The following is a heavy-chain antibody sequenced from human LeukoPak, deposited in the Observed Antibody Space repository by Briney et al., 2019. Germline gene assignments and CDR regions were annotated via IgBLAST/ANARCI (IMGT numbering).Heavy chain of an antibody. J-gene: IGHJ3*02. CDR3: ARPSGSSWYPAFDM. D-gene: IGHD6-13*01. V-gene: IGHV3-48*04. CDR2: ISRSSDTM. Sequence: GGSLRLSCAASGFTFSIYSMNWVRQAPGKGLEWVSYISRSSDTMWYADSVKGRFTISRGNAKNSLFLQMNNLRGEDTAVYYCARPSGSSWYPAFDMWGQGTMVTVSS. CDR1: GFTFSIYS.